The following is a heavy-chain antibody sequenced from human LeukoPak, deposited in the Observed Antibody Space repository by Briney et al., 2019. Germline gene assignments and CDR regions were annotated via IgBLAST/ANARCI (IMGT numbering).Heavy chain of an antibody. CDR1: GFTFSSYE. CDR3: ARDGRFDYSSSSYLDY. V-gene: IGHV3-48*03. Sequence: PGGSLRLFCAASGFTFSSYEMNWGRQAPGEGVEGVAYISSSGGIIYYADSVKGRFTISRDNAKNSLYLQMNSLRAEDTAVYYCARDGRFDYSSSSYLDYWGQGTLVTVSS. J-gene: IGHJ4*02. CDR2: ISSSGGII. D-gene: IGHD6-6*01.